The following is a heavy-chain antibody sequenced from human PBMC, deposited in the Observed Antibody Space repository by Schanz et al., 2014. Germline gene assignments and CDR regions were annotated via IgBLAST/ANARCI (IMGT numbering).Heavy chain of an antibody. CDR1: GYTFTSYY. CDR3: ARGLGDERWLDLNEAFDI. D-gene: IGHD6-19*01. J-gene: IGHJ3*02. Sequence: QVQLVQSGPEVKKPGASVKVSCKASGYTFTSYYMHWVRQAPGQGLEWMGIINPSGGSTSYAQKFQDRVTITADKSTSTAYMELSSLRSEDTAVYYCARGLGDERWLDLNEAFDIWGQGTIVTVSS. V-gene: IGHV1-46*01. CDR2: INPSGGST.